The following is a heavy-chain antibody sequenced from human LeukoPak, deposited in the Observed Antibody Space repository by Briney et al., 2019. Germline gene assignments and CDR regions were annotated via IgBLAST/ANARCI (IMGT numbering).Heavy chain of an antibody. V-gene: IGHV1-2*02. CDR3: ACLGATRDDAFDI. J-gene: IGHJ3*02. CDR1: GYTFTGYY. Sequence: ASVKVSCKASGYTFTGYYMHWVRQAPGQGLEWMGWINPNSGGTNYAQKFQGGVTMTRDTSISTAYMELSRLRSDDTAVYYCACLGATRDDAFDIWGQGTMVTVSS. D-gene: IGHD1-26*01. CDR2: INPNSGGT.